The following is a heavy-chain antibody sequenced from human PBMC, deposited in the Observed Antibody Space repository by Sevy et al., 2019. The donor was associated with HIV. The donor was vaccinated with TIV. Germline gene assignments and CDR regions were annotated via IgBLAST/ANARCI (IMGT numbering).Heavy chain of an antibody. D-gene: IGHD2-2*01. CDR1: GFTFSSYG. CDR2: IWYDGSNK. V-gene: IGHV3-33*01. J-gene: IGHJ4*02. CDR3: ARDHRYQRLSP. Sequence: GGSLRLSCAASGFTFSSYGMHWVRQAPGKGLEWVAVIWYDGSNKYYADSVKGRFTISRDNSKNTPYLQMNSLRAEDTAVYYCARDHRYQRLSPWGQGTLVTVSS.